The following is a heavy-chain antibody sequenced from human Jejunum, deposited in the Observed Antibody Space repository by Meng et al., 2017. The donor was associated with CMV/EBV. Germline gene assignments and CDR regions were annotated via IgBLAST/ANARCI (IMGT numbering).Heavy chain of an antibody. J-gene: IGHJ4*02. CDR2: INPNTGDT. D-gene: IGHD1-26*01. CDR3: AKDGGSYLDYYFDY. V-gene: IGHV1-2*02. Sequence: SEYKFSDYYMHWVRQAPGQGLEWMGWINPNTGDTVYAQKFQGRVTMTRDMSINTVYMELTRLRSDDTAVYYCAKDGGSYLDYYFDYWGQGTLVTVSS. CDR1: EYKFSDYY.